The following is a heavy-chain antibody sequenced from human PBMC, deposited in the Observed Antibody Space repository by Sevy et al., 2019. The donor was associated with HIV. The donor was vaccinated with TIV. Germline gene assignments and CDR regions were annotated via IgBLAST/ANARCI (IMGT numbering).Heavy chain of an antibody. J-gene: IGHJ4*02. Sequence: GGSLRLSCAASGFTFSSYAMSWVRQAPGKGLEWVSAISGSGGSTYYADSVKGRFTISRDNSKNTLYLQMSSLRAEDTAVYYCAKSPGAGGTWIQLWLFDYWGQGTLVTVSS. CDR1: GFTFSSYA. CDR2: ISGSGGST. D-gene: IGHD5-18*01. V-gene: IGHV3-23*01. CDR3: AKSPGAGGTWIQLWLFDY.